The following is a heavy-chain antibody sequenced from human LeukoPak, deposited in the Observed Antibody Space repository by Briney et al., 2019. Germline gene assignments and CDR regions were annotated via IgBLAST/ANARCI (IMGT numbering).Heavy chain of an antibody. V-gene: IGHV3-23*01. CDR3: ANQLGYCSDVSCYFPY. CDR1: GFTFSSSA. D-gene: IGHD2-15*01. Sequence: GGSLRLFCAGSGFTFSSSAMSWVRQAPGEGLEWVSAISNNGGYTYYADSVEGRFALSRDNPNSTLCLQINSLRAEDTAVYYSANQLGYCSDVSCYFPYWGQGTLVTVSS. CDR2: ISNNGGYT. J-gene: IGHJ4*02.